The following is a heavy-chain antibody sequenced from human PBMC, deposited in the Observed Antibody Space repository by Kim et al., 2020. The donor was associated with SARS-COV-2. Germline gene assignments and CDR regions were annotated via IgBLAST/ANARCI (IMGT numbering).Heavy chain of an antibody. CDR1: GGSISSGSYY. V-gene: IGHV4-61*02. J-gene: IGHJ4*02. D-gene: IGHD5-12*01. Sequence: SETLSLTCTVSGGSISSGSYYWSWIRQPAGKGLEWIGRVYTSGSTNYNPSLKSRVTISVDTSKNQFSLKLSSVTAADTAVYYCARFEATTNYFDYWGQGTLVTVSS. CDR2: VYTSGST. CDR3: ARFEATTNYFDY.